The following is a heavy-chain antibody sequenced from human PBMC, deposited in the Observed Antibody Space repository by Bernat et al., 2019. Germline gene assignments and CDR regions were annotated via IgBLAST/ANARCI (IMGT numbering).Heavy chain of an antibody. CDR1: GFTLSGYF. Sequence: QVQLVESGGGSVKPGGSLRLSCAASGFTLSGYFMSWIRQAPGKGLEWVSYISSSGYTIYYADSVKGRFTISRDNTKNSIYLQMNSLRVEDTGLYYCARGSSGGYAYWGHGAQVTVSS. V-gene: IGHV3-11*04. CDR2: ISSSGYTI. CDR3: ARGSSGGYAY. J-gene: IGHJ4*01. D-gene: IGHD1-26*01.